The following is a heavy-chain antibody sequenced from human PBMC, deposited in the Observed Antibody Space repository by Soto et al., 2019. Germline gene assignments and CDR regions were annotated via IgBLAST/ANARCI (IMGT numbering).Heavy chain of an antibody. CDR2: ISGSGTTT. CDR3: TRVLYGTS. D-gene: IGHD2-2*02. V-gene: IGHV3-11*04. CDR1: GFTFSDAW. J-gene: IGHJ5*02. Sequence: GGSLRLSCAASGFTFSDAWMNWVRQAPGKGLEWVSFISGSGTTTYYADSVRGRFTISRDNTKNSLHLQINSLSAEDTGVYYCTRVLYGTSWGQGALVTVSS.